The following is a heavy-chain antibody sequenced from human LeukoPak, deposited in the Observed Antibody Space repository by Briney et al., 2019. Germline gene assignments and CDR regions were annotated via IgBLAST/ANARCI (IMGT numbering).Heavy chain of an antibody. CDR3: AVEFLGYGSGSYFDY. Sequence: SGTLSLTCTVSGGSISSSSYYWGWIRQPPGKGLEWIGSIYYSGSTYYNPSLKSRVTISVDTSKNQFSLKLSSVTAADTAVYYCAVEFLGYGSGSYFDYWGQGTLVTVSS. D-gene: IGHD3-10*01. CDR1: GGSISSSSYY. CDR2: IYYSGST. V-gene: IGHV4-39*01. J-gene: IGHJ4*02.